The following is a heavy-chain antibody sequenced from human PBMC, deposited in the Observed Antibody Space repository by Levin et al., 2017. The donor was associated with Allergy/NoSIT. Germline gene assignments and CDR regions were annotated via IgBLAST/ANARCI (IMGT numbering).Heavy chain of an antibody. V-gene: IGHV1-2*02. J-gene: IGHJ4*02. CDR3: ARGLLIAVANDY. CDR2: INPNSGGT. CDR1: GYTFTGYY. D-gene: IGHD6-19*01. Sequence: EASVKVSCKASGYTFTGYYMHWVRQAPGQGLEWMGWINPNSGGTNYAQKFQGRVTMTRDTSISTAYMELSSLRSDDTAVYYCARGLLIAVANDYWGQGTLVTVSS.